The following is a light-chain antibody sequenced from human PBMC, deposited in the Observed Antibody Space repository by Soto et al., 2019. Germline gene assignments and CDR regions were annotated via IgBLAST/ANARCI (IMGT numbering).Light chain of an antibody. Sequence: EIQMSQSPSTLSEYVVDRVTINCRASQGISSYLGWYQQKPGKAPNLLIYDASTLHSGVPSRFSGGGSGTDFTLTISSLQPEDFATYYCQQVNVYPSTFGGGTKVDIK. CDR3: QQVNVYPST. CDR1: QGISSY. V-gene: IGKV1-9*01. CDR2: DAS. J-gene: IGKJ4*01.